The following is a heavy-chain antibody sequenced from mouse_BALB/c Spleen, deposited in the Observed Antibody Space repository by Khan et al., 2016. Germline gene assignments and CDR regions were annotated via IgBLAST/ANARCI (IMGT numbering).Heavy chain of an antibody. CDR2: ISYSGST. V-gene: IGHV3-2*02. CDR3: ARGGYGSSRYAMDY. J-gene: IGHJ4*01. D-gene: IGHD1-1*01. Sequence: EVQLQESEPGLVKPSQSLSLTCTVTGYSITSDYAWNWIRQFPGNKLEWMGYISYSGSTSYNPSLKSRISITRDTSKNQFFLQLNSVTTEDTATXYCARGGYGSSRYAMDYWGQGTSVTVSS. CDR1: GYSITSDYA.